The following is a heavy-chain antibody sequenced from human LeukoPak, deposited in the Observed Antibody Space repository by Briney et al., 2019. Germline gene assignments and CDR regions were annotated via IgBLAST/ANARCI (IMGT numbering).Heavy chain of an antibody. CDR3: ARPRFLEWLFFDY. V-gene: IGHV4-38-2*01. CDR1: GYSISSGYY. D-gene: IGHD3-3*01. Sequence: SETLSLTCAVSGYSISSGYYWGWIRQPPGKGLEWIGSIYHSGSTYYNPSLQSRVTISVDTSKNQFSLKLSSVTAADTAVYYCARPRFLEWLFFDYWGQGTLVTVSS. CDR2: IYHSGST. J-gene: IGHJ4*02.